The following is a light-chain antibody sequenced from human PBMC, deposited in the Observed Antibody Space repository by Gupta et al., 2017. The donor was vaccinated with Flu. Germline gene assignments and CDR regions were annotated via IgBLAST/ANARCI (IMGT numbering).Light chain of an antibody. V-gene: IGKV3-11*01. CDR2: DAS. CDR3: QQRDSWPLT. Sequence: GERATLSCRASQSISSYLAWFQQKPGQSPRPLIYDASIRATGTPARFSGSGSGTDFTLTISSLEPEDFAVYYCQQRDSWPLTFGGGTKVEIK. J-gene: IGKJ4*01. CDR1: QSISSY.